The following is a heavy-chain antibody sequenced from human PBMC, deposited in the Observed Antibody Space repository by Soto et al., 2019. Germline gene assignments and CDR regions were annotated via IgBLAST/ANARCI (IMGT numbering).Heavy chain of an antibody. Sequence: PSETLSLTCTVSGGSISSSSYYWVWIRQPPGKGLEWIGSIYYSGSTYYNPSLKSRVTISVDTSKNQFSLKLSSVTAADTAVYYCARPANPSGVVAANYYFDYWGQGTLVTVSS. CDR1: GGSISSSSYY. J-gene: IGHJ4*02. V-gene: IGHV4-39*01. CDR3: ARPANPSGVVAANYYFDY. D-gene: IGHD2-15*01. CDR2: IYYSGST.